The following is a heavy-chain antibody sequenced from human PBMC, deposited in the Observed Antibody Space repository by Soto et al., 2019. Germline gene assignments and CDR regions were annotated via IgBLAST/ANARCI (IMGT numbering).Heavy chain of an antibody. V-gene: IGHV4-59*12. CDR2: IVYTGTT. D-gene: IGHD6-19*01. CDR1: GGSLTTFY. CDR3: ARVGQWLDVGY. Sequence: PSETLSLTCSVSGGSLTTFYWSWIRQPPGKGLEWVGHIVYTGTTSYNPSLRSRVTISVDTSKNQFSLKLSSVTAADTAVYYCARVGQWLDVGYWGQGTLVTVSS. J-gene: IGHJ4*02.